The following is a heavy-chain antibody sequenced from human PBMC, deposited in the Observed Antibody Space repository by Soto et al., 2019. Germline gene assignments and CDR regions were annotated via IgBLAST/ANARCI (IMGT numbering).Heavy chain of an antibody. CDR1: GDSISSYY. CDR3: SLRSMAVVPEY. V-gene: IGHV4-59*01. Sequence: QVQLQESGPGLVKPSETLSLTCAVSGDSISSYYCMCIRQPPGKGLDSLVYLYYGRSANYNPSLQSRVTLSVDTSTNQCSLTLSAMTAADTAVYYCSLRSMAVVPEYWGQGTLVTVSS. CDR2: LYYGRSA. J-gene: IGHJ4*02. D-gene: IGHD3-22*01.